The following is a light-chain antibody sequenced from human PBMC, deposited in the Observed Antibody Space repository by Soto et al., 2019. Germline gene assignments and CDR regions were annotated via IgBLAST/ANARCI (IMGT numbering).Light chain of an antibody. Sequence: EIVLTQSPATLSLSPGERATLSCRASQSISDTLAWYQQKPGQAPRLLIYGASRRATGFPARFSGSGSGTDFTLTISSLQSEDFAVYYCQQRSNWPGTFGQGTKVDIK. V-gene: IGKV3-11*01. CDR2: GAS. CDR3: QQRSNWPGT. J-gene: IGKJ1*01. CDR1: QSISDT.